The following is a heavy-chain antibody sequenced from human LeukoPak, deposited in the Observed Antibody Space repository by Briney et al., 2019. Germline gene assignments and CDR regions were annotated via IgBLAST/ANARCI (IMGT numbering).Heavy chain of an antibody. CDR3: GRYLNY. Sequence: PGGSLRLSCAASGFSFSSNEMNWVRQAPGKGPGWVSHITTSEITYYADSVKGRFTISRDNAKNSLYLQMTSLRVEDTAVYYCGRYLNYWGQGTLVTVSS. CDR2: ITTSEIT. V-gene: IGHV3-48*03. D-gene: IGHD3-10*01. J-gene: IGHJ4*02. CDR1: GFSFSSNE.